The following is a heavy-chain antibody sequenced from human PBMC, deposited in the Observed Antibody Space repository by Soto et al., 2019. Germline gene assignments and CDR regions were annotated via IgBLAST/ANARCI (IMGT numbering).Heavy chain of an antibody. D-gene: IGHD4-17*01. J-gene: IGHJ4*01. V-gene: IGHV3-33*01. CDR1: GFTFGDSG. CDR3: ARDRVTRGSGLTYFDF. Sequence: GGSLRLSCAASGFTFGDSGMHWVRQAPGKGLEWVAIIWFDGSSQYYSDSVKGRFTISRDNSQNTLYLQMNSLTAEDTAVYFCARDRVTRGSGLTYFDFWGQGSLVTVSS. CDR2: IWFDGSSQ.